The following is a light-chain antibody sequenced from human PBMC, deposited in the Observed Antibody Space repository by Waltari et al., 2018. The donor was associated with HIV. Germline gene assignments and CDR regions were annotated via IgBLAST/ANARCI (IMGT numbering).Light chain of an antibody. J-gene: IGLJ1*01. CDR2: GVN. CDR1: SSDLGGYNY. Sequence: QSALTQPPSASGSPGQSVTISCTATSSDLGGYNYFSWYQQHPDKAPKLMIYGVNKRPSGVPDRFSGSKSGDTASLTVSGLQADDDADYYCSSYAGSNSYVFGTGTKVTVL. V-gene: IGLV2-8*01. CDR3: SSYAGSNSYV.